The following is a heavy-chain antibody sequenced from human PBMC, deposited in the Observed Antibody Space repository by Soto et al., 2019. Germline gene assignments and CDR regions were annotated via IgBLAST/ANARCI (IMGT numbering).Heavy chain of an antibody. Sequence: SETLSLTFTVSGGSISSSSYYWGGIRQPPGKGLEWIGSIYYSGGTYYNPSLKSRVTISVDTSENQFSLKLSSVTAAATAVYYCARPKYSSSYAMDVWGQGTTVTVSS. CDR2: IYYSGGT. CDR1: GGSISSSSYY. V-gene: IGHV4-39*01. D-gene: IGHD6-6*01. J-gene: IGHJ6*02. CDR3: ARPKYSSSYAMDV.